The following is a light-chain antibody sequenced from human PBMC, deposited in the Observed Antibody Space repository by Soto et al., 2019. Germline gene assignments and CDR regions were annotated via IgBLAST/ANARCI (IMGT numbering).Light chain of an antibody. CDR2: SAS. J-gene: IGKJ1*01. Sequence: EIVLTQSPGTLSLSPGERATLSCRASQSVSNNYLGWFQQKPGQAPRLLIYSASSRATGIPDRFSGSGSGTDCTLTISRLEPEDFAVYYCQQHGRSSVTFGQGTKVEIK. CDR1: QSVSNNY. CDR3: QQHGRSSVT. V-gene: IGKV3-20*01.